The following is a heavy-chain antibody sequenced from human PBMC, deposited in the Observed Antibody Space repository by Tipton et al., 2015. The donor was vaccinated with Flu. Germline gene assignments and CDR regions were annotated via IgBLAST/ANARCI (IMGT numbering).Heavy chain of an antibody. CDR3: ARHRGDILTGYGYYYYYMDV. J-gene: IGHJ6*03. D-gene: IGHD3-9*01. CDR1: GGSFSGYY. Sequence: TLSLTCAVYGGSFSGYYWSWIRQPPGKGLEWIGEINHSGSTNYNPSLKSRSTISVDTSKNRFSLKLSSVTAADTAVYYRARHRGDILTGYGYYYYYMDVWGKGTTVTVSS. CDR2: INHSGST. V-gene: IGHV4-34*01.